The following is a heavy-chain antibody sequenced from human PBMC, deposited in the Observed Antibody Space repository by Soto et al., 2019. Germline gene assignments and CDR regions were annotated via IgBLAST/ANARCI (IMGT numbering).Heavy chain of an antibody. D-gene: IGHD3-16*01. Sequence: QVQLVQSGAEVKKPGSSVKVSCKASGGTFSSYAISWVRQAPGQGLEWMGGIIPIFGTADYAQKFQGRVAISADASTSTAYMELSSLRSDDTAVYYCASAWGPSYYSGMDVWGQGTTVTVSS. J-gene: IGHJ6*02. CDR2: IIPIFGTA. V-gene: IGHV1-69*12. CDR3: ASAWGPSYYSGMDV. CDR1: GGTFSSYA.